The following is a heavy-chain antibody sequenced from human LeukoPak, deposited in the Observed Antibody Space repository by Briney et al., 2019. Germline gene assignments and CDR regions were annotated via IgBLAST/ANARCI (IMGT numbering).Heavy chain of an antibody. CDR2: ISAYNGNT. D-gene: IGHD6-6*01. Sequence: ASVKVSCKASGYTFTSYGISWVRQAPGQGLEWMGWISAYNGNTNYAQKLQGRVTMTTDTSTSTAYMELRSLRSDDTAVYYCARDLEYSSSDFPFDPWGQGTLVTVSS. V-gene: IGHV1-18*01. CDR1: GYTFTSYG. CDR3: ARDLEYSSSDFPFDP. J-gene: IGHJ5*02.